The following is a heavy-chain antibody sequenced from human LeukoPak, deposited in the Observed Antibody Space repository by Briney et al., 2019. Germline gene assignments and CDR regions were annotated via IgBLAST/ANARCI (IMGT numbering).Heavy chain of an antibody. D-gene: IGHD5-18*01. CDR1: GFTFRRFA. Sequence: PGGSLRLSCAAPGFTFRRFAMHWVRQAPGKGLEWVAVISYDGSNKYYADSVKGRFTISRDNSKNTLYLQMSGLRAEDTAVYYCVKDEGGYSYALFDYWGQGTLVTVSS. V-gene: IGHV3-30*14. CDR3: VKDEGGYSYALFDY. J-gene: IGHJ4*02. CDR2: ISYDGSNK.